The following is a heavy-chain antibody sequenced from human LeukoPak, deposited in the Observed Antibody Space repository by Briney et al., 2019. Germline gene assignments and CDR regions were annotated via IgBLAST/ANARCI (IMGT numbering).Heavy chain of an antibody. V-gene: IGHV3-21*01. D-gene: IGHD1-1*01. CDR2: ISSSSYI. Sequence: GGSLRLSCAASGFTFSSYSMNWVRQAPGKGLEWVSSISSSSYIYYADSVKGRFTISRDNAKNSLYLQMNSLRAEDTAVYYCARDLELEHYGMDVWGQGTTVTVSS. CDR1: GFTFSSYS. CDR3: ARDLELEHYGMDV. J-gene: IGHJ6*02.